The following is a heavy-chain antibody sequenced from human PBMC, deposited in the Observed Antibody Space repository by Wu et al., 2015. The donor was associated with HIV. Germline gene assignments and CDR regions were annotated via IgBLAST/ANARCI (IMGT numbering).Heavy chain of an antibody. J-gene: IGHJ6*02. CDR1: GNTFNA. D-gene: IGHD5-12*01. CDR3: ARNTDSVATSLYSLGV. Sequence: QAQLVQFGDEVKKPGSSVKISCRASGNTFNAINWVRQAPGQGLEWVGGIIPLFGTTKHAQKFQDRVTFTTDESKSTAYMELSSLRSEDTAVYYCARNTDSVATSLYSLGVWGQGTTVTVSS. V-gene: IGHV1-69*05. CDR2: IIPLFGTT.